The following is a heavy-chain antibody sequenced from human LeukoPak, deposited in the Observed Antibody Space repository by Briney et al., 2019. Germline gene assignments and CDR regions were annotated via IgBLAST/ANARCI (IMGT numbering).Heavy chain of an antibody. CDR1: GFTFRNYW. V-gene: IGHV3-7*01. CDR2: IDQEGSEK. CDR3: ARVPVGDGYNYGVY. J-gene: IGHJ4*02. D-gene: IGHD5-24*01. Sequence: GGSLRLSCVASGFTFRNYWMNWVRLAPGKGLEWVANIDQEGSEKDYVDSVKGRFTISRDNAENSVYLQMNSLRVEDTAVYYCARVPVGDGYNYGVYWDQGTLVTVSS.